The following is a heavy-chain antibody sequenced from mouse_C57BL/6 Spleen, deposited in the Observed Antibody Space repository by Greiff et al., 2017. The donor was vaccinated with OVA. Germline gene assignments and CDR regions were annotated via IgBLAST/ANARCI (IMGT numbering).Heavy chain of an antibody. J-gene: IGHJ2*01. CDR3: ARTRDSSDFDY. V-gene: IGHV1-82*01. Sequence: VQLQQSGPELVKPGASVKISCKASGYAFSSSWMNWVKQRPGKGLEWIGRIYPGDGDTNYNGKFKGKATLTADKSSSTAYMQLSSLTSEDSAVYFCARTRDSSDFDYWGQGTTLTVSS. D-gene: IGHD3-2*02. CDR2: IYPGDGDT. CDR1: GYAFSSSW.